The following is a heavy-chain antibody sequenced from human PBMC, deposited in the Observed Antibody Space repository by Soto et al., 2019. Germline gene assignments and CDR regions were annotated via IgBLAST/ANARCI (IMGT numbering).Heavy chain of an antibody. Sequence: TSETLSLTCTVSGGSISSGGYYWSWIRQHPGKGLEWIGYIYYSGSTYYNPSLKSRVTISVDTSKNQFSLKLSSVTAADTAVYYCAREIQLWPMNYFDYWGQGTLVTVSS. CDR3: AREIQLWPMNYFDY. D-gene: IGHD5-18*01. J-gene: IGHJ4*02. CDR2: IYYSGST. V-gene: IGHV4-31*03. CDR1: GGSISSGGYY.